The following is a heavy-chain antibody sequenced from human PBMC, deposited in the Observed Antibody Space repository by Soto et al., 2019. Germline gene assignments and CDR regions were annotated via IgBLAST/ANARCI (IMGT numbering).Heavy chain of an antibody. V-gene: IGHV1-8*01. CDR2: MNPNSGNT. CDR3: ARERSAAGTGWFDP. D-gene: IGHD6-13*01. Sequence: QVQLVQSGAEVKKPGASVKVSCKASGYTFTSYDINWVRQATGQGLEWMGWMNPNSGNTGYAQKFQGWVSGTWNTSISTAYMELSSLRSEDAAVYYCARERSAAGTGWFDPWGQGTLVTVSS. J-gene: IGHJ5*02. CDR1: GYTFTSYD.